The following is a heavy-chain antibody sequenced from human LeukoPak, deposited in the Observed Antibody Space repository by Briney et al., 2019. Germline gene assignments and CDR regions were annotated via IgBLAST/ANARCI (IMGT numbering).Heavy chain of an antibody. J-gene: IGHJ6*02. Sequence: SETLSLTCAVYGGSFSGYYWSWIRQPPGKGLEWIGEINHSGSTNYNPSLKSRVTISVDTSKNQFSLKLSSVTAADTAVYYCARDLTGVPSTGGMDVWGQGTTVTVSS. CDR1: GGSFSGYY. D-gene: IGHD1-14*01. CDR3: ARDLTGVPSTGGMDV. V-gene: IGHV4-34*01. CDR2: INHSGST.